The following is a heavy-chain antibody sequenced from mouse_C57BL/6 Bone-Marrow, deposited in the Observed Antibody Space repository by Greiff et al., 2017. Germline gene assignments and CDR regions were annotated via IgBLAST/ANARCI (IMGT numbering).Heavy chain of an antibody. CDR1: GFTFSSYA. CDR3: ARDKVATDY. D-gene: IGHD1-1*01. Sequence: EVKLVESGGGLVKPGGSLKLSCAASGFTFSSYAMSWVRQTPEQRLEWVATISDGGSYTYYPDNVKGRFTISRDNAKNNLYLQMSHLKSEDTAMYYCARDKVATDYWGQGTTLAVSS. V-gene: IGHV5-4*01. J-gene: IGHJ2*01. CDR2: ISDGGSYT.